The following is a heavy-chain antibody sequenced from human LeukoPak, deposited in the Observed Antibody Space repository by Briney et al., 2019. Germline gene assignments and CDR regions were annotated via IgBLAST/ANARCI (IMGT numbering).Heavy chain of an antibody. CDR3: ARVTQELTLDY. V-gene: IGHV4-30-4*01. CDR2: IYYSGST. Sequence: PSETLSLTCTVSGGSISSGDYYWSRIRQPPGKGLEWIGYIYYSGSTYYNPSPKSRVTISVDTSKNQFSLKLSSVTAADTAVYYCARVTQELTLDYWGQGTLVTVSS. CDR1: GGSISSGDYY. J-gene: IGHJ4*02. D-gene: IGHD1-1*01.